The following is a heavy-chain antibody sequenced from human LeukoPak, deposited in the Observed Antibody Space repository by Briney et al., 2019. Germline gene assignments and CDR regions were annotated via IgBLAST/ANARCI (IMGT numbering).Heavy chain of an antibody. CDR3: VRATTVVRRFFGL. V-gene: IGHV4-34*01. CDR1: GGSFSAYY. J-gene: IGHJ2*01. D-gene: IGHD4-23*01. Sequence: SETLSLTCAVHGGSFSAYYWSWIRQSPGEGLEWIGEINHSGTTNYNPSLKSRVTISIDTSKNQFSLKLSSVTVADTAMYYCVRATTVVRRFFGLWGRGTLIIVSS. CDR2: INHSGTT.